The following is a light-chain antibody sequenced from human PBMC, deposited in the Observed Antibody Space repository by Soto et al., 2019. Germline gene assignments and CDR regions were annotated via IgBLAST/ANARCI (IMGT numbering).Light chain of an antibody. Sequence: QSALTQPASVSGSPGQSITISCTGTSSDVGGYNYVSWYQQHPGKAPKLMIYDVSNRPSGVSNRFSGSNSGNTASLTISGLHDDDDAYYYCYSYTSSSARVFGTGTKVTVL. CDR2: DVS. CDR1: SSDVGGYNY. CDR3: YSYTSSSARV. J-gene: IGLJ1*01. V-gene: IGLV2-14*01.